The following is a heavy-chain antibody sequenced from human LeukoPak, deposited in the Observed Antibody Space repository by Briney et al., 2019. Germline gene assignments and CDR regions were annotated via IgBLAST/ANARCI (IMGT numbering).Heavy chain of an antibody. V-gene: IGHV1-2*02. CDR3: ASSGWGFYWFDP. CDR2: INPDSGDT. Sequence: ASVKVSCKASGYTFTGYYIHWVRQAPGQGLEWMGWINPDSGDTNYAQRFQGRATMTRDTSISTAYMEKRRLTSDDTAVYYCASSGWGFYWFDPWGQGTLVTVSS. D-gene: IGHD6-19*01. J-gene: IGHJ5*02. CDR1: GYTFTGYY.